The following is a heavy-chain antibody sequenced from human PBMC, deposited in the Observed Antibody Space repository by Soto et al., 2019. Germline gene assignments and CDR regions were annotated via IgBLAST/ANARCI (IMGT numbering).Heavy chain of an antibody. CDR1: GYTFIKYG. V-gene: IGHV1-18*01. Sequence: QVHLVQSGTEVKDPGASVKVSCKASGYTFIKYGINWVRQAPGQGLEGMGWVSTYNGDTKYSPKLQGRVTMITDTSTSTANMELRSLVSDDTAIYYCTRGYCNSPSCSGRDWFDPWGQGTLVTVSP. CDR2: VSTYNGDT. CDR3: TRGYCNSPSCSGRDWFDP. J-gene: IGHJ5*02. D-gene: IGHD2-2*01.